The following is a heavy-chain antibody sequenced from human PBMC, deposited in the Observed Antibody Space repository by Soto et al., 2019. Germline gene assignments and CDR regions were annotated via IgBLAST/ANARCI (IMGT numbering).Heavy chain of an antibody. CDR3: ARHIAARPGTNIFDY. CDR2: IIPIFGTA. CDR1: GGTFSSYP. Sequence: ASVKVSCKASGGTFSSYPISWVRQPPVQGLEWMGGIIPIFGTANYAQKFQGRVTITADESTSTAYMELSSLRSEDTAVYYCARHIAARPGTNIFDYWGQGTLVTVSS. V-gene: IGHV1-69*13. J-gene: IGHJ4*02. D-gene: IGHD6-6*01.